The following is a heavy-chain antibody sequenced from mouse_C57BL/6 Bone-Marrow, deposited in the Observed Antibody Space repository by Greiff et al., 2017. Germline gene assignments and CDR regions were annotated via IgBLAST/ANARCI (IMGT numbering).Heavy chain of an antibody. CDR1: GYSITSGYY. D-gene: IGHD2-2*01. CDR2: ISYDGSN. V-gene: IGHV3-6*01. Sequence: EVKLQESGPGLVKPSQSLSLTCSVTGYSITSGYYWNWIRQFPGNKLEWMGYISYDGSNNYNPSLKNRISITRDTSKNQFFLKLNSVTTEDTATYYCARRRGGYGYYAMDYWGQGTSVTVSS. J-gene: IGHJ4*01. CDR3: ARRRGGYGYYAMDY.